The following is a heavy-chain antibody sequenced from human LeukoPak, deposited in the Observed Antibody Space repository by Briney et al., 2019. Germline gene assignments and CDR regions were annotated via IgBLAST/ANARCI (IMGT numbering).Heavy chain of an antibody. CDR2: ISAYNGKT. J-gene: IGHJ1*01. D-gene: IGHD4-17*01. Sequence: APGKGPCKASGLTFTQYGISWGRQAPGQRPEGMGWISAYNGKTNYAQKVQGRVTMTTDTSTSTAYMELRSLGSDDTAVYYCARDDYGDYVSYFLHWGQGTLVIVSS. CDR3: ARDDYGDYVSYFLH. V-gene: IGHV1-18*01. CDR1: GLTFTQYG.